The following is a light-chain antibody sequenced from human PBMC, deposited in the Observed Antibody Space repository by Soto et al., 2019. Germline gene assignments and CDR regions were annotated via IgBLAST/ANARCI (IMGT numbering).Light chain of an antibody. CDR2: SNN. CDR1: SSNIGGTNY. J-gene: IGLJ2*01. Sequence: QSLLTQPPSASGTPGQRVVISCSGSSSNIGGTNYAYWYQQLPGAAPKLLMHSNNLRPSGVPERSSGCKSGTSASLAISGLRSEDEAVYYCASWDDRLGAVIFGGGTKLTVL. CDR3: ASWDDRLGAVI. V-gene: IGLV1-47*02.